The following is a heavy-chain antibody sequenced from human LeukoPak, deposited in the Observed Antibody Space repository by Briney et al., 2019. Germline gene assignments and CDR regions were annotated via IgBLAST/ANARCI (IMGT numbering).Heavy chain of an antibody. CDR2: ISSSGSTI. CDR1: GFTFGDYY. J-gene: IGHJ4*02. V-gene: IGHV3-11*01. Sequence: GGSLRLSCAASGFTFGDYYMSWIRQAPGKGLEWVSYISSSGSTIYYADSVKGRFTISRDNAKNSLYLQMNSLRAEDTAVYYCASWSRWLQLVIDYWGQGTLVTVSS. CDR3: ASWSRWLQLVIDY. D-gene: IGHD5-24*01.